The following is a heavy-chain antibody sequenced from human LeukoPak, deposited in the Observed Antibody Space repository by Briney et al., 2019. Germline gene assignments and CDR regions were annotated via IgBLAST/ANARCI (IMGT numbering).Heavy chain of an antibody. CDR3: ARGKPGGWYFAL. J-gene: IGHJ2*01. Sequence: SETLSLTCTVSGGSISSGSYYWTWIRQPAGKGLEWIGRIYTSGSTNYNPSLKSRVTISVDTSKNQFSLRLSSVTAADTAVYYCARGKPGGWYFALWGRGTLVTVSS. D-gene: IGHD1-14*01. CDR2: IYTSGST. V-gene: IGHV4-61*02. CDR1: GGSISSGSYY.